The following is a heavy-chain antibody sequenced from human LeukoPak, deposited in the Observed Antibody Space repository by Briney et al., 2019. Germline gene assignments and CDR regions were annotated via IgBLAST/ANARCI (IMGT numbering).Heavy chain of an antibody. V-gene: IGHV3-30-3*01. CDR1: GFTFSSYA. CDR3: ANLLGGNSEGGDFDY. J-gene: IGHJ4*02. Sequence: GGSLRLSCAASGFTFSSYAMHWVRQAPGKGLEWVAVISYDGSNKYYADSVKGRFTISRDNSKNTLYLQMNSLRAEDTAVYYCANLLGGNSEGGDFDYWGQGTLVTVSS. D-gene: IGHD4-23*01. CDR2: ISYDGSNK.